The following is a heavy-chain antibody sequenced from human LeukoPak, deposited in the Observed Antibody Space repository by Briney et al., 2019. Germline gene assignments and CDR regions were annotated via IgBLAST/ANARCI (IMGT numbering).Heavy chain of an antibody. J-gene: IGHJ6*03. CDR2: ISGDGGST. V-gene: IGHV3-43*02. D-gene: IGHD1-1*01. CDR1: GFTFDDYA. Sequence: GGSLRLSCAASGFTFDDYAMHWVRQAPGKGLEWVSLISGDGGSTYYADSVKGRFTISRDNSKNSLYLQMNSRRTEDTALYYCAKDFFTTETNYYYYYMDVWGKGTTVTVSS. CDR3: AKDFFTTETNYYYYYMDV.